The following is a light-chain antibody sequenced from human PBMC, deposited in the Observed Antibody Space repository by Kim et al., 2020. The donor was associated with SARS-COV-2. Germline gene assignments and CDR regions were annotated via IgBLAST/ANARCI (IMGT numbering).Light chain of an antibody. CDR3: AAWDDSLSGWV. V-gene: IGLV1-47*01. J-gene: IGLJ3*02. Sequence: GQKVTISCSGSSSNIGSNYVYWYQQRPGTAPKRLIYRNNQRPSGVPDRFSGSKSGTSASLAISGLRSEDEADYYCAAWDDSLSGWVFGGGTKLTVL. CDR2: RNN. CDR1: SSNIGSNY.